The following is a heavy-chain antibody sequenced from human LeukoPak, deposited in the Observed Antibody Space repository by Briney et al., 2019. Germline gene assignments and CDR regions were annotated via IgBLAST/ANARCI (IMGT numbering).Heavy chain of an antibody. CDR3: ARGRGMGY. J-gene: IGHJ4*02. Sequence: PGGSLRLSCAASGFTFSSYWMTWVRQAPGKGLEWLANIKEDGSEKYYVDPVKGRFTISRDNAKNSLYLQMNSLRAEDTAVYYCARGRGMGYWGQGTLVTVSS. CDR2: IKEDGSEK. D-gene: IGHD3-16*01. CDR1: GFTFSSYW. V-gene: IGHV3-7*01.